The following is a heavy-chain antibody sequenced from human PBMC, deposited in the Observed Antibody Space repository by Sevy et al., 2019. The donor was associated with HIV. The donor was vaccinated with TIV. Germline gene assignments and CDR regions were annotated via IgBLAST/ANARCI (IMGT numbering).Heavy chain of an antibody. CDR2: IKQDGSEK. Sequence: GGSLRLSCAASGFTFSSYWMSWVRQAPGKGLEWVANIKQDGSEKYYVDSVKGRFTISRDNAKNSLYLQMNSLRAEDTAVYYCARTQDYYGSGAFDIWGQGTMVTVSS. V-gene: IGHV3-7*03. D-gene: IGHD3-10*01. CDR1: GFTFSSYW. CDR3: ARTQDYYGSGAFDI. J-gene: IGHJ3*02.